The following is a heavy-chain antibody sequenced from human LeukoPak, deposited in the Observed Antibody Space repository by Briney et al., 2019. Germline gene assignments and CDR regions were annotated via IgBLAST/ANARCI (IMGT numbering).Heavy chain of an antibody. Sequence: PGGSLRLSCAASGFTFSSYAMSWVRQARGKGLEWVSGVSGSGDSTYYADSVKGRFTISRDNSRNTLFLQMNSLRADDTAVYYCAKTHSGSNPYYYYYMDVWGKGTTVTVSS. J-gene: IGHJ6*03. CDR3: AKTHSGSNPYYYYYMDV. V-gene: IGHV3-23*01. CDR1: GFTFSSYA. CDR2: VSGSGDST. D-gene: IGHD1-26*01.